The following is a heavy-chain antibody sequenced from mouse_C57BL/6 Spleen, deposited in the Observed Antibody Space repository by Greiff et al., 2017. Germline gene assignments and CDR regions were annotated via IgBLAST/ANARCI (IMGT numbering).Heavy chain of an antibody. V-gene: IGHV1-81*01. J-gene: IGHJ3*01. D-gene: IGHD2-2*01. Sequence: QVQLQQSGAELARPGASVKLSCKASGYTFTSYGISWVKQRTGQGLEWIGEIYPRSGNTYYNEKFKGKATLTADKSSSTAYMELRSLTSEDSAVYFCARARDYGYDGFAYWGQGTLVTVSA. CDR2: IYPRSGNT. CDR1: GYTFTSYG. CDR3: ARARDYGYDGFAY.